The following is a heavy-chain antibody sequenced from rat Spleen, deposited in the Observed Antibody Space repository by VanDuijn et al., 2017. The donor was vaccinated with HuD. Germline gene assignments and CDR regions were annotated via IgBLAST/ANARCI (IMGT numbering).Heavy chain of an antibody. J-gene: IGHJ2*01. CDR2: ISPSGGIT. Sequence: EVQLVESGGGLVQPGRSLKLSCAASGFTLSNYGMHWIRQAPTKGLEWVASISPSGGITDYRDSVKGRFAISRDNAKSTLYLQMDSLRSEDTATYYCTTEVAPFDYWGQGVMVTVSS. CDR3: TTEVAPFDY. V-gene: IGHV5-19*01. CDR1: GFTLSNYG. D-gene: IGHD1-1*01.